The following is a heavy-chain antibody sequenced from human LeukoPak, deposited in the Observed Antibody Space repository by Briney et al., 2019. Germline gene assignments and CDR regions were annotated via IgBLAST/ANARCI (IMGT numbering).Heavy chain of an antibody. Sequence: ASVKVSCEASGYTFTSYAMHWVRQAPGQRLEWMGWINAGNGNTKYSQKFQGRVTITRDASASTAYMELSSLRSEDTAVYYCARERGRTLGYCSSTSCSHWFDPWGQGTLVTVSS. CDR3: ARERGRTLGYCSSTSCSHWFDP. D-gene: IGHD2-2*01. CDR2: INAGNGNT. J-gene: IGHJ5*02. CDR1: GYTFTSYA. V-gene: IGHV1-3*01.